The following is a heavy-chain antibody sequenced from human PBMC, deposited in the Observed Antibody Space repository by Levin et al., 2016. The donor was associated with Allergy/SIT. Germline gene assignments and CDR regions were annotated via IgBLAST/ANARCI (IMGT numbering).Heavy chain of an antibody. CDR1: GFTLSYYA. CDR3: VREGYCTGGSCYSDS. Sequence: GGSLRLSCAASGFTLSYYAMSWVRQAPGKGLEWVSAISGVGDSTYYADSVKGRFTIPRDNSKNTLYVQMNSLRAEDTALYYCVREGYCTGGSCYSDSWGQGTLVTVSS. D-gene: IGHD2-15*01. V-gene: IGHV3-23*01. CDR2: ISGVGDST. J-gene: IGHJ5*01.